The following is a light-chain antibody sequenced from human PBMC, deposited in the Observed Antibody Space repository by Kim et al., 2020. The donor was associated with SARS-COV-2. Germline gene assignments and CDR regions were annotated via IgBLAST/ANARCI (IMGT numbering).Light chain of an antibody. CDR1: QSINSH. CDR2: GAS. CDR3: QQYSIFWT. V-gene: IGKV3-15*01. J-gene: IGKJ1*01. Sequence: IVVTQSPATLSLSPGERATLSCRSSQSINSHLAWYQQKPGQTPWLLIFGASTRATGIPARFSGSGSGTEFSLTISSLQSEDFAVYYCQQYSIFWTFGQGTKVDIK.